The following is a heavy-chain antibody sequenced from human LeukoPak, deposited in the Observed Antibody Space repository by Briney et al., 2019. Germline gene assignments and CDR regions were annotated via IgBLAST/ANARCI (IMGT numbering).Heavy chain of an antibody. Sequence: PGGSLRLSCAASGFTFSSYWMSWVRQAPGKGLEWVANIKQDGSEKYYVDSVKGRFTISRDNAKNSLYLQMNSLRAEDTAVYYCARVYYDSSGYWAKPYYYYGMDVWGQGTTVTVSS. D-gene: IGHD3-22*01. CDR1: GFTFSSYW. CDR2: IKQDGSEK. V-gene: IGHV3-7*01. J-gene: IGHJ6*02. CDR3: ARVYYDSSGYWAKPYYYYGMDV.